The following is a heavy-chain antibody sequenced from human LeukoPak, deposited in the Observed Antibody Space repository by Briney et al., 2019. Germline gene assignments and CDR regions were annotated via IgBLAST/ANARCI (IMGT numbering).Heavy chain of an antibody. J-gene: IGHJ4*02. CDR1: GGSITSNNL. CDR3: ARSMADNDY. V-gene: IGHV4-4*02. D-gene: IGHD5-24*01. Sequence: SGTQSLTCTVSGGSITSNNLWSWVRQPPGKGLEWIGEINHSGSTNYNPSLKSRVTISVDTSKNQFSLKLSSVTAADTAVYYCARSMADNDYWGQGTLVTVSS. CDR2: INHSGST.